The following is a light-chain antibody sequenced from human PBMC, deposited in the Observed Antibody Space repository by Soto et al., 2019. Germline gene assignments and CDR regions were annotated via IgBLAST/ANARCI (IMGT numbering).Light chain of an antibody. CDR3: QHDNNYSPLFT. V-gene: IGKV1-5*03. CDR1: QSISSW. J-gene: IGKJ3*01. Sequence: DIQMTQSPSTLSASVGDRVTITCRASQSISSWLAWYQQKPGKAPKLLIYKASSLESGVPSRCSGSGSGIDFTLTISNLQPHAFATHYGQHDNNYSPLFTVGPGTKVYIK. CDR2: KAS.